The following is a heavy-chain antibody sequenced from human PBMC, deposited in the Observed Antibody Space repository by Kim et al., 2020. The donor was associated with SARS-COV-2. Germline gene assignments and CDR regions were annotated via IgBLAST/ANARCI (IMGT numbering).Heavy chain of an antibody. J-gene: IGHJ4*02. Sequence: GGSLRLSCAASGFTFSSYAMHWVRQAPGKGLEWVAVISYDGSNKYYADSVKGRFTISRDNSKNTLYLQMNSLRAEDTAVYYCARDRSFCFDYWGQGTLVT. CDR2: ISYDGSNK. CDR1: GFTFSSYA. D-gene: IGHD3-16*02. V-gene: IGHV3-30*04. CDR3: ARDRSFCFDY.